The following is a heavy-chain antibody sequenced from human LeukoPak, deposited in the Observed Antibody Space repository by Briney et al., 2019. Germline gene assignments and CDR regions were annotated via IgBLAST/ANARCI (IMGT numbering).Heavy chain of an antibody. CDR1: GYTFTGYY. CDR3: ARAPNRRTAYYMDV. J-gene: IGHJ6*03. Sequence: GASVKVSCKASGYTFTGYYMHWVRQAPGQGLEWMGRINPNSGGTNYAQTFQGRVTMTRDTSISTAYTELSRLRSDDTAVYYCARAPNRRTAYYMDVWGKGTTVTVPS. V-gene: IGHV1-2*06. D-gene: IGHD1-14*01. CDR2: INPNSGGT.